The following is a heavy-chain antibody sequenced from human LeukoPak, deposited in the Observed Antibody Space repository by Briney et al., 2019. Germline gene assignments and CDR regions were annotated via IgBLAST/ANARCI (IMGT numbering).Heavy chain of an antibody. CDR2: IYHSGST. J-gene: IGHJ5*02. Sequence: SETLSLTCAVSGGSISSSDWWSWVRQPPGEGLEWIGEIYHSGSTNYNPSLKSRVTISVDKSKNQFSLKLSSVTAADTAVYYCARASYYDSSGTNWFDPWGQGTLVTVSS. D-gene: IGHD3-22*01. CDR1: GGSISSSDW. V-gene: IGHV4-4*02. CDR3: ARASYYDSSGTNWFDP.